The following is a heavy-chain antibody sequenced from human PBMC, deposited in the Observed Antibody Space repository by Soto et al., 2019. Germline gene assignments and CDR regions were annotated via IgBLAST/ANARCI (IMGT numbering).Heavy chain of an antibody. D-gene: IGHD3-3*01. V-gene: IGHV4-30-4*01. Sequence: SEPLSLTCTVSGGSISSGDYSWSWVRQSPGKGLEWIGHIYNSGITYYNPSLKSRVVISIDTSRNQFSLRLNSLTAADRAVYFCARGVTVFGLVSRFWFDPWGQGTVVTVSS. CDR3: ARGVTVFGLVSRFWFDP. CDR2: IYNSGIT. J-gene: IGHJ5*02. CDR1: GGSISSGDYS.